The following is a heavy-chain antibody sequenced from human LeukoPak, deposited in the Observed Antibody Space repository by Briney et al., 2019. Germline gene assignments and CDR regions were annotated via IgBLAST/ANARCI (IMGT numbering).Heavy chain of an antibody. J-gene: IGHJ3*02. CDR2: IYYSGST. CDR3: ARQLYCSSTSCWGSAFDI. Sequence: SETLSLTCTVYGGSISSSSYYWGWIRQPPGKGLEWIGSIYYSGSTYYNPSLKSRVTISVDTSKNQFSLKLSSVTAADTAVYYCARQLYCSSTSCWGSAFDIWGQGTMVTVSS. V-gene: IGHV4-39*01. CDR1: GGSISSSSYY. D-gene: IGHD2-2*01.